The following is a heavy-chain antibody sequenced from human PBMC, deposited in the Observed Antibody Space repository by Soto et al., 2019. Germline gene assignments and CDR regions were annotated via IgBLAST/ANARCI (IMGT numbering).Heavy chain of an antibody. Sequence: SETLSLTCTVSGGSVSSGSYYWSWIRQPPGKGLEWIGYIYYIGSTNYNPSLKSRVTMSVDRSITQFSLKLSSVTAADTAVYYCARDGFNYYDSSGYYRLFDSWGQGNLVTVSS. CDR2: IYYIGST. CDR3: ARDGFNYYDSSGYYRLFDS. CDR1: GGSVSSGSYY. J-gene: IGHJ5*01. V-gene: IGHV4-61*01. D-gene: IGHD3-22*01.